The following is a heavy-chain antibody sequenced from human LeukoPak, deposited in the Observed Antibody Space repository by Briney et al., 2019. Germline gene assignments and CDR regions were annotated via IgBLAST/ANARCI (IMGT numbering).Heavy chain of an antibody. V-gene: IGHV1-2*02. Sequence: ASVKVSCKASGYTFIDYYIHWVRQAPGQGLEWMGWINPNSHGTNYAQKFQGRVTMTRDTSISTAYMELNRLTSADTAVYYCGGAVLGGGSGDFDYWGQGTLVTVSS. D-gene: IGHD3-10*01. CDR3: GGAVLGGGSGDFDY. J-gene: IGHJ4*02. CDR1: GYTFIDYY. CDR2: INPNSHGT.